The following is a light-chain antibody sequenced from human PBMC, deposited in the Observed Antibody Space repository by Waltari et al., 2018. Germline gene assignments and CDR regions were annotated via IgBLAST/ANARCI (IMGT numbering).Light chain of an antibody. Sequence: DIQMTQSPSSLSTSVGDSVTITCRASQSISSYLNWYQQKPGKAPKLLIYAASSLHSGVPSRFSGSGSGTAFTLTISSLQPEDFAIYYCQQSYSTPYTFGQGTKLEIK. J-gene: IGKJ2*01. CDR3: QQSYSTPYT. V-gene: IGKV1-39*01. CDR2: AAS. CDR1: QSISSY.